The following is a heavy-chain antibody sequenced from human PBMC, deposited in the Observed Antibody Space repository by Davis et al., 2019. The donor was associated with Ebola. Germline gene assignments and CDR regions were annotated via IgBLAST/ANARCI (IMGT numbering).Heavy chain of an antibody. V-gene: IGHV4-59*01. CDR2: IYYSGST. Sequence: SETLSLTCTVSGGSISSYYWSWIRQPPGKGLEWIGYIYYSGSTNYNPSLKGRVTISVDTSKNQFSLKLSSVTAADTAVYYCARRDGSSGWYNYYGMDVWGQGTTVTVSS. CDR1: GGSISSYY. D-gene: IGHD6-19*01. CDR3: ARRDGSSGWYNYYGMDV. J-gene: IGHJ6*02.